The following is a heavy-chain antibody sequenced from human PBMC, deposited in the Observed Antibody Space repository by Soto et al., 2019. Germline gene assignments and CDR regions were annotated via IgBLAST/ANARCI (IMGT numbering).Heavy chain of an antibody. CDR2: INHSGST. V-gene: IGHV4-34*01. D-gene: IGHD2-2*01. CDR3: ARGSYCSSTSCYGIGYWFDP. Sequence: SETLSLTCAVYGGCFSGYYWSWIRQPPGKGLEWIGEINHSGSTNYNPSLKSRVTISVDTSKNQFSLKLSSVTAADTAVYYCARGSYCSSTSCYGIGYWFDPWGQGTLVTVSS. J-gene: IGHJ5*02. CDR1: GGCFSGYY.